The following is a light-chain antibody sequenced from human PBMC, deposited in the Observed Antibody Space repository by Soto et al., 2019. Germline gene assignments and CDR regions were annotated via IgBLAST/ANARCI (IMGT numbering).Light chain of an antibody. CDR3: ETWDSNTRV. Sequence: QTVVTQSSSASASLGSSVKLTCTLSSGHSSYIIAWHQQQPGKAPRYLMKLEGSGSYNKGSGVPDRFSGSSSGADRYLTICNLQFEDEADYYCETWDSNTRVFGTGTKLTVL. CDR1: SGHSSYI. J-gene: IGLJ1*01. CDR2: LEGSGSY. V-gene: IGLV4-60*02.